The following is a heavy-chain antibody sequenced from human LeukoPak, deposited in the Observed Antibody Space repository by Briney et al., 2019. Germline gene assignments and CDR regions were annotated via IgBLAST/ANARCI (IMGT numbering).Heavy chain of an antibody. CDR1: GGSISSGGDY. CDR2: IYYSGST. CDR3: ARLPSERPYFDY. J-gene: IGHJ4*02. Sequence: SETLSLTCTVSGGSISSGGDYWSWIRQHPGKGLEWIGYIYYSGSTYYNPSLKSRVTISVDTSKNQFSLKLSPVTAADTAVYYCARLPSERPYFDYWGQGTLVTVSS. V-gene: IGHV4-31*03. D-gene: IGHD2-2*01.